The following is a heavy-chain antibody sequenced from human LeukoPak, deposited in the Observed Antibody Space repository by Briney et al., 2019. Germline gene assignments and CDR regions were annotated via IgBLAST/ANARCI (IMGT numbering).Heavy chain of an antibody. D-gene: IGHD3-16*01. CDR1: GFTFSSYA. Sequence: GGSLRLSCSASGFTFSSYAMHWVRQAPGKGLEYVSVISNNGGSTYYADSVKGRFTISRDNSKNTLYLQMSSLRAEDTAVYYCVKDLQRGGGYWGQGTLVTVSS. CDR2: ISNNGGST. J-gene: IGHJ4*02. V-gene: IGHV3-64D*09. CDR3: VKDLQRGGGY.